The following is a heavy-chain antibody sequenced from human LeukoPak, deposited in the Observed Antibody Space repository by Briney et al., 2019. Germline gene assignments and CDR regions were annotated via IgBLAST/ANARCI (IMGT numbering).Heavy chain of an antibody. CDR1: GVTFSNYG. CDR3: ANLGSLPMTTVTTTGYFDY. J-gene: IGHJ4*02. Sequence: PGGSLRLSCVASGVTFSNYGMHWVRQAPGKGLEWVAFIRYDGSNKYYADSVKGRFTISRDNSKNTLYLQMNSLRAEDTAVYYCANLGSLPMTTVTTTGYFDYWGQGTLVTVSS. CDR2: IRYDGSNK. D-gene: IGHD4-11*01. V-gene: IGHV3-30*02.